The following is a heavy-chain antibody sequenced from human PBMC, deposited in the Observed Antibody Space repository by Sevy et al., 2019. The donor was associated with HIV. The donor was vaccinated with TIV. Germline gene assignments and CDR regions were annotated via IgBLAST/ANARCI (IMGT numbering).Heavy chain of an antibody. Sequence: GGSLRLSCAASGFTVSSNYMSWVRQAPGKGLEWVSVIYSGGSTYYADSVKGRFTISRDNSKNTLYLQMNSLRAKDTAVYYCARGTTPRGYDFWGGPLGGHAFDIWGQGTMVTVSS. V-gene: IGHV3-53*01. J-gene: IGHJ3*02. D-gene: IGHD3-3*01. CDR3: ARGTTPRGYDFWGGPLGGHAFDI. CDR1: GFTVSSNY. CDR2: IYSGGST.